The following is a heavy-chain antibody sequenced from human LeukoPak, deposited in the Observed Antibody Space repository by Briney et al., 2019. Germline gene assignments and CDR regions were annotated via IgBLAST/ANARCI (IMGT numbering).Heavy chain of an antibody. J-gene: IGHJ4*02. CDR2: IRYDGSNK. CDR3: ARMNDYGDYTFDY. D-gene: IGHD4-17*01. Sequence: PGGSLRLSCAASGFTFRSYGMHWVRQAPGKGLEWVAFIRYDGSNKYYADSVKGRFTISRDNSKNTLYLQMNSLRAEDTAVYYCARMNDYGDYTFDYWGQGTLVTVSS. V-gene: IGHV3-30*02. CDR1: GFTFRSYG.